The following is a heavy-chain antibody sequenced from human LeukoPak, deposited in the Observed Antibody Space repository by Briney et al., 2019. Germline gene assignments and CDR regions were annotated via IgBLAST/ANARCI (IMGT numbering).Heavy chain of an antibody. V-gene: IGHV1-69*13. CDR2: IIPIFGTA. Sequence: ASVKVSCKASGGTFSSYAISWVRQAPGQGLEWMGGIIPIFGTANYAQRFQGRVTITADESTSTAYMELSSLRSEDTAVYYCARDKNPTMIVVVIPQPLPLYGMDVWGQGTTVTVSS. D-gene: IGHD3-22*01. J-gene: IGHJ6*02. CDR1: GGTFSSYA. CDR3: ARDKNPTMIVVVIPQPLPLYGMDV.